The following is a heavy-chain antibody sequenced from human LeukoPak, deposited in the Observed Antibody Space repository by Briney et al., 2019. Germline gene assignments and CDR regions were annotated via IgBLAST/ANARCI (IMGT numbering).Heavy chain of an antibody. J-gene: IGHJ4*02. Sequence: SETLSLTCTVSGGSISSTSYYWGWIRQSPGKVLEWIGNIYYSGSTYYNSSLKSRVTISVDTSKNQFSLRLSSVTAADTAVYYCARHRSKWLQSSFDYWGQGTLVTVSS. D-gene: IGHD5-24*01. CDR3: ARHRSKWLQSSFDY. V-gene: IGHV4-39*07. CDR2: IYYSGST. CDR1: GGSISSTSYY.